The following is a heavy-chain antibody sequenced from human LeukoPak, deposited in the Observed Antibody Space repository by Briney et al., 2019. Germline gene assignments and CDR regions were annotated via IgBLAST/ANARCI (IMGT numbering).Heavy chain of an antibody. CDR3: AREVVGYYDSSGYYDY. CDR2: ISSSSSYI. Sequence: GGSLRLSCAASGFTFSSYSMNWVRQAPGKGLEWVSSISSSSSYIYYADSVKGRFTISRDNAKNSLYLQMNSLRAEDTAVYYCAREVVGYYDSSGYYDYWGQGTLVTVSS. CDR1: GFTFSSYS. D-gene: IGHD3-22*01. V-gene: IGHV3-21*01. J-gene: IGHJ4*02.